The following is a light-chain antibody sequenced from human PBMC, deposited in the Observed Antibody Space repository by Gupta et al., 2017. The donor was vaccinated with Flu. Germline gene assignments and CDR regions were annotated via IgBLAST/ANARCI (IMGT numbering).Light chain of an antibody. CDR1: QNIRTF. V-gene: IGKV1-39*01. CDR2: DAS. CDR3: QQKISCPLA. J-gene: IGKJ1*01. Sequence: DIELTQSPSSLSASVGDRVTITCRASQNIRTFLNWYQQKPGKAPKLLIFDASTLKGGVPSRFSGSGSGTGFTLTITRPQAEDFAIYYCQQKISCPLAFGQGTKVEIK.